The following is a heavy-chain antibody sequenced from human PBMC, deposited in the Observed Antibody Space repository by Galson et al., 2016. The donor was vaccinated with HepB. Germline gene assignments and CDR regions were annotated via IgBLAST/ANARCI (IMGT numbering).Heavy chain of an antibody. CDR1: GGSISSSNW. J-gene: IGHJ3*02. V-gene: IGHV4-4*02. CDR2: IYHSGST. D-gene: IGHD1-26*01. Sequence: EPLSLTCAVSGGSISSSNWWSWVRQPPGKGLEWIGEIYHSGSTNYNPSLKSRVTLSVDKSKNQFSLKLSSVTAADTAVYYCAMTISGTYYRVFDIWGQGTMVTVSS. CDR3: AMTISGTYYRVFDI.